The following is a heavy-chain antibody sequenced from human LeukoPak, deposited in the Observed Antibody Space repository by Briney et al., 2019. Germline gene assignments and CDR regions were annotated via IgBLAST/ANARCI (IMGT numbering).Heavy chain of an antibody. D-gene: IGHD6-19*01. CDR2: INHSGST. V-gene: IGHV4-34*01. J-gene: IGHJ4*02. CDR1: GGSFSGYY. Sequence: SETLSLTCAVYGGSFSGYYWSWIRQPPGKGLEWIGEINHSGSTNYNPSLKSRVTISVDTSKNQFSLKLSSVTAADTAVYYCARAQGSLSGWHLAFDYWGQGTLVTVSS. CDR3: ARAQGSLSGWHLAFDY.